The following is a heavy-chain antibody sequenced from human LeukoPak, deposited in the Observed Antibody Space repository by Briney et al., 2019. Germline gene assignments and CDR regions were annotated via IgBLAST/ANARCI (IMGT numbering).Heavy chain of an antibody. CDR1: GYTFTSYG. CDR2: ISAYNGNT. Sequence: ASVKVSCKASGYTFTSYGISWVRQAPGQGLEWMGWISAYNGNTNYAQKLQGRVTMTTDTSTSTAYMELRSLRSDDAAVYYCARRIDFWQVNDYWGQGTLVTVSS. D-gene: IGHD3/OR15-3a*01. CDR3: ARRIDFWQVNDY. V-gene: IGHV1-18*01. J-gene: IGHJ4*02.